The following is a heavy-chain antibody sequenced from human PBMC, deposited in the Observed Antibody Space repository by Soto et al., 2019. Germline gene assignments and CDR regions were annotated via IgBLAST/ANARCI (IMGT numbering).Heavy chain of an antibody. V-gene: IGHV1-2*02. J-gene: IGHJ5*02. CDR1: GYTFTGYY. D-gene: IGHD4-17*01. Sequence: ASVKVSCKASGYTFTGYYIHWVRQAPGQGLEWMGWINPNSGGTNYAQKFQGRVTMTRDTSISTAYMELSRLRSDDTAVYYCARDPYYGDYEAWFDPWGQGTLVTVSS. CDR2: INPNSGGT. CDR3: ARDPYYGDYEAWFDP.